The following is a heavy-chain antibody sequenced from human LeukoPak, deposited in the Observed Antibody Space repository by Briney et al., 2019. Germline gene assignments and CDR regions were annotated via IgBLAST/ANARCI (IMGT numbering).Heavy chain of an antibody. V-gene: IGHV3-9*01. J-gene: IGHJ4*02. CDR2: ISWNSGSI. Sequence: PGGSLRLSCAASGFTFSSYGMHWVRQAPGKGLEWVSGISWNSGSIGYADSVKGRFTISRDNAKNSLYLQMNSLRAEDTALYYCAKGYQLPDYGVGYYFDYWGQGTLVTVSS. D-gene: IGHD2-2*01. CDR1: GFTFSSYG. CDR3: AKGYQLPDYGVGYYFDY.